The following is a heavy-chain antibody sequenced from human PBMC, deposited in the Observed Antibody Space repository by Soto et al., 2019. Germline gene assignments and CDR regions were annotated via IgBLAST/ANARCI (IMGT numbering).Heavy chain of an antibody. V-gene: IGHV3-9*01. CDR3: ARAPGYCTGGACSNLGYFDC. J-gene: IGHJ4*02. D-gene: IGHD2-8*02. CDR2: ISWNTGTI. Sequence: GGSLRLSCAASGFTFGNFAMHWVRQAPGKGLDWVSGISWNTGTIDYADSVKGRFTISRDNAERSLYLQMNNLRAEDTAVYYCARAPGYCTGGACSNLGYFDCWGLGTLVTVSS. CDR1: GFTFGNFA.